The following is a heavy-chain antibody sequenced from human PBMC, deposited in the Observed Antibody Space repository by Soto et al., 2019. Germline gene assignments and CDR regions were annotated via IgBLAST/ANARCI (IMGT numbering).Heavy chain of an antibody. D-gene: IGHD4-17*01. Sequence: SETLSLTCTVSGGSISSYYWSWIRQPPGKGLEWTGYIYYSGSTNYNPSLKSRVTISVDTSKNQFSLKLSSVTAADTAVYYCARVLLRWQDNWFDPWGQGTLVTVSS. CDR1: GGSISSYY. CDR3: ARVLLRWQDNWFDP. V-gene: IGHV4-59*01. J-gene: IGHJ5*02. CDR2: IYYSGST.